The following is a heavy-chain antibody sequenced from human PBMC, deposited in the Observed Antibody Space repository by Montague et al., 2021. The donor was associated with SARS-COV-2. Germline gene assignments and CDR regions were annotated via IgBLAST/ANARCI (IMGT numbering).Heavy chain of an antibody. CDR2: IFYSGST. CDR1: SGSINSGGFY. CDR3: ARSVRGYCNDDSCLARYYYGLDV. V-gene: IGHV4-31*03. Sequence: TLSLTCSVSSGSINSGGFYWSWIRQPPGKGLEWIGYIFYSGSTYYNPSLESRLTVSVDTSKNQFSLNLSSVTAADPAVYYCARSVRGYCNDDSCLARYYYGLDVWGQGTTVTVSS. J-gene: IGHJ6*02. D-gene: IGHD2-15*01.